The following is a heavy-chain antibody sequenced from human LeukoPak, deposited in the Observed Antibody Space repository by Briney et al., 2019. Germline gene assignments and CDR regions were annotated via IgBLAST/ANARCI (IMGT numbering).Heavy chain of an antibody. D-gene: IGHD2-15*01. CDR1: GGSFSGYY. CDR2: INHSGST. V-gene: IGHV4-34*01. J-gene: IGHJ5*02. Sequence: SETLSLTCAVYGGSFSGYYWSWIRQPPGKGLEWIGEINHSGSTNNNPPLKSRVTISVDTSKNQFSLKLSSVTAADTAVYYCARGSRAVVAATTRYNWFDPWGQGTLVTASS. CDR3: ARGSRAVVAATTRYNWFDP.